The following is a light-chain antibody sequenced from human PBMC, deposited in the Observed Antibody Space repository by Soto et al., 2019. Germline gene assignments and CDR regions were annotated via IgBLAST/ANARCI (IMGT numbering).Light chain of an antibody. CDR3: QQYNNWPRT. V-gene: IGKV4-1*01. J-gene: IGKJ1*01. CDR1: QSVLHRSNGNNY. Sequence: DIVMTQSPDSLSVSLGERATIKCRSSQSVLHRSNGNNYIAWYQQKPGQPPKLLIYWSSTRDSGVPDRFIGSGSGTDFTLTVSSLQAEDVAVYYCQQYNNWPRTFGQGTKVEIK. CDR2: WSS.